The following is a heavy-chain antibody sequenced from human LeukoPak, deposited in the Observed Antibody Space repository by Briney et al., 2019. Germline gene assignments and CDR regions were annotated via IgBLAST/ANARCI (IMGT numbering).Heavy chain of an antibody. D-gene: IGHD3-10*01. CDR2: VYPGNFDT. Sequence: GESLKISCKGSGYSFTNYWIAWVRQMPGKGLEWMGIVYPGNFDTRYSPSFQGQVTIAADKSISTAYLQWSSLKASDTAMYFCARRPWNSGIYNNCYGMDVWGQGTTVTVSS. J-gene: IGHJ6*02. V-gene: IGHV5-51*01. CDR1: GYSFTNYW. CDR3: ARRPWNSGIYNNCYGMDV.